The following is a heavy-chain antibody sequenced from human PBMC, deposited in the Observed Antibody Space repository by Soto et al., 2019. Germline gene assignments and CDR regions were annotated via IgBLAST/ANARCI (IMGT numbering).Heavy chain of an antibody. V-gene: IGHV1-69*13. CDR1: GGTFSSYA. Sequence: GASVKVSCKASGGTFSSYAISWVRQAPGQGLEWVGGIIPIFGTANYAQKFQGRVTITADESTSTAYMELSSLRSEDTAVYYCARDLRYYYDSSGSNWFDPWGQGTLVTVS. D-gene: IGHD3-22*01. J-gene: IGHJ5*02. CDR2: IIPIFGTA. CDR3: ARDLRYYYDSSGSNWFDP.